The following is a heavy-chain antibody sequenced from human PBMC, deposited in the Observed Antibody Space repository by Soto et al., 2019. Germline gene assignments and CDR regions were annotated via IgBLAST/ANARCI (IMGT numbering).Heavy chain of an antibody. J-gene: IGHJ4*02. Sequence: PGGSLRLSCADSGFTFSSYAMSWVRQAPGKGLEWVSAISGSGGSTYYADSVKGRFTISRDNSKNTLYLQMNSLRAEDTAVYYCAKRVHFWVVTARFDYWGQGTLVTVSS. D-gene: IGHD2-21*02. V-gene: IGHV3-23*01. CDR1: GFTFSSYA. CDR2: ISGSGGST. CDR3: AKRVHFWVVTARFDY.